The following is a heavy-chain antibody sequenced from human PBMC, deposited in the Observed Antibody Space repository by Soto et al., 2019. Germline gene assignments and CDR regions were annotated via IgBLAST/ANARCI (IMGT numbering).Heavy chain of an antibody. J-gene: IGHJ4*02. Sequence: PGGSLRLSCAASGFTFSSYDMHWVRQATGKXLEWVSAIGTAGDTYYPGSVKGRFTISRENAKNSLYLQMNSLRAGDTAVYYCARGHYDYVWGSYRTWSFDYWGQGTLVTVSS. CDR1: GFTFSSYD. CDR2: IGTAGDT. D-gene: IGHD3-16*02. V-gene: IGHV3-13*01. CDR3: ARGHYDYVWGSYRTWSFDY.